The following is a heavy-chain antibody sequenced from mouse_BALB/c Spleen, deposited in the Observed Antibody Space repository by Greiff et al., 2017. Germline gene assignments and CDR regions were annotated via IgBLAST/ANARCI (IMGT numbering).Heavy chain of an antibody. CDR2: INSDGGST. D-gene: IGHD4-1*01. CDR3: ASLNWDVYAMDY. J-gene: IGHJ4*01. CDR1: EYEFPSHD. Sequence: EVKLVESGGGLVQPGESLKLSCESNEYEFPSHDMSWVRKTPEKRLELVAAINSDGGSTYYPDTMERRFIISRDNTKKTLYLQMSSLRSEDTALYYCASLNWDVYAMDYWGQGTSVTVSS. V-gene: IGHV5-2*01.